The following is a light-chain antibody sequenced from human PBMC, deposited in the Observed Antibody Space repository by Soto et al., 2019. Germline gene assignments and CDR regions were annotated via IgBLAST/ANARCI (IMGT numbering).Light chain of an antibody. J-gene: IGKJ4*01. V-gene: IGKV3-15*01. Sequence: EIVMTQSPATLSVSPGERATLSCRARLSVSINLAWYQQKPGQAPRLLIYGSSTRATGIPARFSGSGSGTEFTLTISSLQSEDFGVYYCQQYNNWPLSFGGGTKVEIK. CDR3: QQYNNWPLS. CDR1: LSVSIN. CDR2: GSS.